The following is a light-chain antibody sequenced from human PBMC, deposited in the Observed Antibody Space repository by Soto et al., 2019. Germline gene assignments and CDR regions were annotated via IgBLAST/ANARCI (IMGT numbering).Light chain of an antibody. Sequence: DIQMTQSPSSLSASVGARVTISCQASQGIGDSLNWYQQKEGRTPKLLIYDSLHLEPGVPSRFSGSRSGTRFSLTISSMQPEDVATYFCQQYGSLPITFGQGT. CDR2: DSL. CDR3: QQYGSLPIT. CDR1: QGIGDS. J-gene: IGKJ5*01. V-gene: IGKV1-33*01.